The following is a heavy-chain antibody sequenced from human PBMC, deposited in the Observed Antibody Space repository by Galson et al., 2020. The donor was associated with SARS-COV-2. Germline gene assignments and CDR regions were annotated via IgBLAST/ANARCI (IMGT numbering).Heavy chain of an antibody. CDR2: ISGSGNTP. Sequence: SCEASGFTFSTYAMAWVRQAPGMGLEWVSSISGSGNTPYYADSVKGRFTISRDNSKSTLYLQMNSLRADDTAVYYCARDHSSRYYFDSWGQGSLVTVSS. D-gene: IGHD2-15*01. CDR1: GFTFSTYA. CDR3: ARDHSSRYYFDS. V-gene: IGHV3-23*01. J-gene: IGHJ4*02.